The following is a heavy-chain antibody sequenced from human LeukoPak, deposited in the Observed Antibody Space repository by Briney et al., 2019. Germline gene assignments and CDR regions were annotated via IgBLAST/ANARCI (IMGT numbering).Heavy chain of an antibody. J-gene: IGHJ4*02. CDR1: GFTFSSYA. CDR2: ISGSGGST. CDR3: ANGGYSGSYYAWAPFGY. D-gene: IGHD1-26*01. Sequence: GGSLRLSCAASGFTFSSYAMSWVRQAPGKGLEWVSAISGSGGSTYYADSVKGRFTNSRDNSKNTLYLQMNSLRAEDTAVYYCANGGYSGSYYAWAPFGYWGQGTLVTVSS. V-gene: IGHV3-23*01.